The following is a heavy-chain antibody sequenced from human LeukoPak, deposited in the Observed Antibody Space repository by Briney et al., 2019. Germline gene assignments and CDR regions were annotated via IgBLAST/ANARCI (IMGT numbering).Heavy chain of an antibody. CDR1: GYIFTSYL. J-gene: IGHJ4*02. Sequence: GESLNISCKASGYIFTSYLISWVRQMPGRGLELLGRIGPSDFYTNDRPSSQGHVTISADTSISTAYLQWSSLKASDTAMYYRARHLHYYDRSGYYALGNYWGQATLVT. V-gene: IGHV5-10-1*01. CDR3: ARHLHYYDRSGYYALGNY. D-gene: IGHD3-22*01. CDR2: IGPSDFYT.